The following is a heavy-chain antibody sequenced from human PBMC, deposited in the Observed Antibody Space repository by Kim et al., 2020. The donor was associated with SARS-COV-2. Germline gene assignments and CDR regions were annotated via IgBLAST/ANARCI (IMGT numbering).Heavy chain of an antibody. V-gene: IGHV3-23*01. D-gene: IGHD3-3*02. J-gene: IGHJ5*02. CDR3: AKDPRHLNWFDP. Sequence: YYADSVKGRFTISRDNSKNTLDLQMNSRRAEDTAVYYCAKDPRHLNWFDPWGQGTLVTVSS.